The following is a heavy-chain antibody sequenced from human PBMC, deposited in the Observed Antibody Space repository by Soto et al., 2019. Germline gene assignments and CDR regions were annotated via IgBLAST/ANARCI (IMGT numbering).Heavy chain of an antibody. CDR1: GVSITSHY. CDR2: IHYSGST. CDR3: TGGGPGHPFDY. J-gene: IGHJ4*02. Sequence: QVQLQESGPGLVKPSETLSLTCTVSGVSITSHYWTCILQPTGKGVEWIGNIHYSGSTNYSPSLKSRVIISVDTSENQSSLKLSSVTTADTAVYYCTGGGPGHPFDYWGQGTLVTVSS. V-gene: IGHV4-59*11. D-gene: IGHD7-27*01.